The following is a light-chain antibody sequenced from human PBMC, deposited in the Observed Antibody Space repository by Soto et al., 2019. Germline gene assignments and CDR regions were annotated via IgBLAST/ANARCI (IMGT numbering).Light chain of an antibody. V-gene: IGKV1-39*01. CDR1: QSISSY. J-gene: IGKJ4*01. Sequence: DIQMTQSPSSLSASVGDRVTITCRASQSISSYLNWYQQKPGKAPKLLIYXASSLXXXVXXXXXGXXSGTDFILTXXXXXPEXFATYYCQQSYSSPRTFGGGTKVEIK. CDR2: XAS. CDR3: QQSYSSPRT.